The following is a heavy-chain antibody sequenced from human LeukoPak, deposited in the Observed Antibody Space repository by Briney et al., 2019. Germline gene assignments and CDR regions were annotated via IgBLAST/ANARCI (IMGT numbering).Heavy chain of an antibody. V-gene: IGHV3-23*01. J-gene: IGHJ4*02. CDR1: GFTLSSFA. CDR3: AIDPNWGTHS. Sequence: GGSLRLSCAASGFTLSSFAMSWARHPPGKGLKWVSIIGSSGGGIHYADSVKGRFTISRDNSKNALYLQMNSLRVEDTAVYYCAIDPNWGTHSWGQGVLVTVSS. D-gene: IGHD7-27*01. CDR2: IGSSGGGI.